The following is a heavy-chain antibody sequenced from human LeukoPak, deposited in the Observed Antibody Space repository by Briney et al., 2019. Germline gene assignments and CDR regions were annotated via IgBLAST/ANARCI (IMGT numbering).Heavy chain of an antibody. CDR3: ARNVELSGSYSLFDY. Sequence: SGTLSLACTVSGGSISGSSYYWGWIRQPPGKGLEWIGSIYYSGNTYYNPSLKSRVTISVDTSKNQFSLNLSSVTAADTAVYYCARNVELSGSYSLFDYWGQGTLVTVSS. CDR2: IYYSGNT. CDR1: GGSISGSSYY. D-gene: IGHD1-26*01. J-gene: IGHJ4*02. V-gene: IGHV4-39*01.